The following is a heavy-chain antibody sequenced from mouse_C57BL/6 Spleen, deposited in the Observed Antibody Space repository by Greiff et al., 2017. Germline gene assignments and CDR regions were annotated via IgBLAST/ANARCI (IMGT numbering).Heavy chain of an antibody. D-gene: IGHD1-1*01. CDR2: IDPSDSYT. CDR1: GYTFTSYW. Sequence: QVQLQQPGAELVKPGASVKLSCKASGYTFTSYWMQWVKQRPGQGLEWIGEIDPSDSYTNYNQKFKGKATLTVDTSSSTAYMQLSSLTSEDSAVYYCAITTTVVATHFGYWGQGTTLTVSS. V-gene: IGHV1-50*01. J-gene: IGHJ2*01. CDR3: AITTTVVATHFGY.